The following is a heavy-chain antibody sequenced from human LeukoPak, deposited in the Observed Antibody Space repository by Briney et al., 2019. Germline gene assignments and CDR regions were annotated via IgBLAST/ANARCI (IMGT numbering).Heavy chain of an antibody. J-gene: IGHJ4*02. CDR2: INWNGGST. V-gene: IGHV3-20*04. Sequence: GGSLRLSCAASGFTFDDYGLSWVRHAPGKGLEWVSGINWNGGSTGYADSVKGRFTISRDNAKNSLYLQMNSLRAEDTALYYCARDRSDYFDYWGQGTLVTVSS. CDR3: ARDRSDYFDY. CDR1: GFTFDDYG.